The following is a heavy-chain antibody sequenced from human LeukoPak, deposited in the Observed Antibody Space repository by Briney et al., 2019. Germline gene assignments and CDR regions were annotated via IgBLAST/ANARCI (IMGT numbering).Heavy chain of an antibody. CDR2: IYYSGST. D-gene: IGHD1-26*01. CDR3: ARDSVGGSYSY. V-gene: IGHV4-39*07. CDR1: GGSISSSYYY. Sequence: KTSETLSLTCTVSGGSISSSYYYWGWIRQPPGKGLEWIGSIYYSGSTYYNPSLKSRVTISVDTSKNQFSLKLSSVTAADTAVYYCARDSVGGSYSYWGQGTLVTVSS. J-gene: IGHJ4*02.